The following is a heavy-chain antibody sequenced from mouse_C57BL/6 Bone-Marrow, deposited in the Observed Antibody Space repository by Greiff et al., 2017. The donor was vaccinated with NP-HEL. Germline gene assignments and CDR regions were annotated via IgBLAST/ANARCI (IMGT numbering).Heavy chain of an antibody. Sequence: VKVVESGAELVKPGASVKLSCKASGYTFTSYWMQWVKQRPGQGLEWIGEIDPSDSYTNYNQKFKGKATLTVDTSSSTAYMQLSSLTSEDSAVYYCASHYYGSSYNYWGQGTTLTVSS. J-gene: IGHJ2*01. D-gene: IGHD1-1*01. CDR3: ASHYYGSSYNY. CDR2: IDPSDSYT. CDR1: GYTFTSYW. V-gene: IGHV1-50*01.